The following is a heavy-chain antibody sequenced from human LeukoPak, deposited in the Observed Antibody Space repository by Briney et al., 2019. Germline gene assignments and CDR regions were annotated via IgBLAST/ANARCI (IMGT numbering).Heavy chain of an antibody. V-gene: IGHV1-18*01. J-gene: IGHJ5*02. CDR2: ISTYDGDT. CDR1: GYTFTNYG. Sequence: GASVKVSCKASGYTFTNYGISWVRQAPGQGLEWMGWISTYDGDTNFAQRVEGRVTLTIDTSTNTAYMELRSLRSDDTAMYYCARDHDGATRRDLFDPWGQGTLVTVSS. D-gene: IGHD1-26*01. CDR3: ARDHDGATRRDLFDP.